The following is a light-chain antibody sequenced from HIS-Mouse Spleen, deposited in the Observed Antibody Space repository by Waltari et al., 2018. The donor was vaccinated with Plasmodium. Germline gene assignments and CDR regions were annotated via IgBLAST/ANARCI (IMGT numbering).Light chain of an antibody. CDR3: AAWDDSLNGWV. V-gene: IGLV1-44*01. J-gene: IGLJ3*02. Sequence: TISCSGSSSNIGSNTVNWYQQLPGTAPKLLIYSNNQRPSGVPDRFSGSKSGTSASLAISGRQSEDEADYYCAAWDDSLNGWVFGGGTKLTVL. CDR2: SNN. CDR1: SSNIGSNT.